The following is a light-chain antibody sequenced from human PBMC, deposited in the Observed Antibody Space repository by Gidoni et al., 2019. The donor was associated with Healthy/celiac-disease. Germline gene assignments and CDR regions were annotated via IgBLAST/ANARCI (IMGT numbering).Light chain of an antibody. J-gene: IGLJ2*01. CDR1: KLGDKY. Sequence: SYELTQPPSVSVSPRQTASIPCSGDKLGDKYACWYQQRPGQSPVLVIYQDSKRPSGIPERFSGSNSGNTATLTISGTQAMDEADYYCQAWDSSTHVVFGGGTKLTVL. V-gene: IGLV3-1*01. CDR3: QAWDSSTHVV. CDR2: QDS.